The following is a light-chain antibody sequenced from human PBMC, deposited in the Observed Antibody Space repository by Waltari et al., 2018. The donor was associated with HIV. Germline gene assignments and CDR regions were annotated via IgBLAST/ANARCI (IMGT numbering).Light chain of an antibody. J-gene: IGLJ1*01. CDR3: CSYAGAYTYV. Sequence: QSALTQPRSVSGSPGQSVTISCTGTSSDLRYFDYFPWYQQYPGKAPKVIIYEVDQRPSGVPDRFTGSKSGITASLTISGLQGEDEADYYCCSYAGAYTYVFGTGTKVNVL. CDR2: EVD. CDR1: SSDLRYFDY. V-gene: IGLV2-11*01.